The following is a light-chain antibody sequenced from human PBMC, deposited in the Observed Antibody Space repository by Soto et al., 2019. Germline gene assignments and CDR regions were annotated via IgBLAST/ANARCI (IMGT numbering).Light chain of an antibody. V-gene: IGKV3-11*01. Sequence: ESVLSHSLGILTIYTEDRPTLSCRASQSISNYLAWYQQQPGQAPRLLIYDASNRATGIPDRFSGSGSGTDFTLTIDRLESEDFAVYYCQQYRIWLPSTFGQGTKVDIK. J-gene: IGKJ1*01. CDR2: DAS. CDR3: QQYRIWLPST. CDR1: QSISNY.